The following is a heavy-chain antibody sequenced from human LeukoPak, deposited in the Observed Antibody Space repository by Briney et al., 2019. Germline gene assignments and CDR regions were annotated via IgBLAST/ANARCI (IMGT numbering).Heavy chain of an antibody. V-gene: IGHV3-66*01. J-gene: IGHJ6*02. D-gene: IGHD3-3*01. CDR2: VYSGGRN. CDR3: VRDAHVTRTPKGQDYYGMDV. CDR1: GFTVTSNY. Sequence: GGSLTLSCAASGFTVTSNYMRCVRQAPGKGLMCVSVVYSGGRNYYADSGKGRFTVSGTISESTFFFQMKNLRAEDTAVYNCVRDAHVTRTPKGQDYYGMDVWGQGTTVTVSS.